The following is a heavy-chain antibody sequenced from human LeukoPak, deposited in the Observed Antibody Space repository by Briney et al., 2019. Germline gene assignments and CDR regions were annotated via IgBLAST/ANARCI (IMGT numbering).Heavy chain of an antibody. J-gene: IGHJ6*02. CDR1: GYTFTSYA. CDR2: INTNTGNP. D-gene: IGHD1-26*01. CDR3: ARDTQWELLGYYYYYGMDV. V-gene: IGHV7-4-1*02. Sequence: GASVKVSCKASGYTFTSYAMNWVRQAPGQGLEWKGWINTNTGNPTYAQGFTGQFVFSLDTSVSTAYLQISSLKAEDTAVYYCARDTQWELLGYYYYYGMDVWGQGTTVTVSS.